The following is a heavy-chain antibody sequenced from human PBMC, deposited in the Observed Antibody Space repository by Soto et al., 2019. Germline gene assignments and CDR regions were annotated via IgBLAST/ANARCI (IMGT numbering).Heavy chain of an antibody. CDR2: INPNSGGT. V-gene: IGHV1-2*04. CDR3: ARDDCTNGVCNQGGY. CDR1: GYTFTGYY. Sequence: ASVKVSCKASGYTFTGYYMHWVRQAPGQGLERMGWINPNSGGTNYAQKFQGWVTMTRDTSISTAYMELSRLRSDDTAVYYCARDDCTNGVCNQGGYWGQGTLVTVSS. J-gene: IGHJ4*02. D-gene: IGHD2-8*01.